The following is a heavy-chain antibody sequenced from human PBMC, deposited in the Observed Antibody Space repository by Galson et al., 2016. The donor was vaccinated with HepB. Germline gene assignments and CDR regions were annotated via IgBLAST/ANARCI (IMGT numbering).Heavy chain of an antibody. CDR1: GFTFSDYY. CDR2: ISSRGATAI. Sequence: SLRLSCAASGFTFSDYYMTWIRQAPGKGLEWVSSISSRGATAIHYADSVRGRFTISRDNAEKSLYLQMSNLRAEDTAVYYCARDLPDDSVEYFDVFDLWGQGTMVTVSS. J-gene: IGHJ3*01. CDR3: ARDLPDDSVEYFDVFDL. D-gene: IGHD4-17*01. V-gene: IGHV3-11*01.